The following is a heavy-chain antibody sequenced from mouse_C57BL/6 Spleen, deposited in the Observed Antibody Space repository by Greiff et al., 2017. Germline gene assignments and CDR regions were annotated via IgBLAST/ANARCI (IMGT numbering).Heavy chain of an antibody. CDR2: IGPANGNT. CDR1: GFNFKNTY. D-gene: IGHD1-1*01. CDR3: AREVVLCRAYYFDY. Sequence: EVQLQESVAELVRPGASVKLSCTASGFNFKNTYMHWVKQRPEQGLEWIGRIGPANGNTKYDQKFQGKATITADTSSNTAYLQLSSLTSEDTAIYYFAREVVLCRAYYFDYWGQGTTLTVSA. V-gene: IGHV14-3*01. J-gene: IGHJ2*01.